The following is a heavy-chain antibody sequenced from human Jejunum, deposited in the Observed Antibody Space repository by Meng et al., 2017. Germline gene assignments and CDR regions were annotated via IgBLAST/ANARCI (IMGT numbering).Heavy chain of an antibody. J-gene: IGHJ5*02. CDR1: GFTVSSSY. V-gene: IGHV3-66*02. CDR3: ARMGGDTYTYWFDP. Sequence: VQLVEHGGCLVQAGGSLRLSCAAFGFTVSSSYMSWLRQAPGKGLEWVSVIYTGGATYYAESVKGRFTISRDISENTLSLQMNSLRAEDTAVYFCARMGGDTYTYWFDPWGQGTLVTVSS. D-gene: IGHD1-26*01. CDR2: IYTGGAT.